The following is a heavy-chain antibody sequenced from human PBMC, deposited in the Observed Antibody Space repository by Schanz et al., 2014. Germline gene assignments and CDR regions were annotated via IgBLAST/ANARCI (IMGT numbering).Heavy chain of an antibody. J-gene: IGHJ4*02. Sequence: QVQLVQSGAEVKKPGSSVKVSCKLSGGTFSSYTISWMRQAPGQGLEWMGKIIPVLNIATYAQRFQGRVSITADTSTNTAYIELSSLTSEDTAVHYCARGRGFYDYWGQGTLVTVSS. CDR3: ARGRGFYDY. D-gene: IGHD3-10*01. CDR1: GGTFSSYT. V-gene: IGHV1-69*02. CDR2: IIPVLNIA.